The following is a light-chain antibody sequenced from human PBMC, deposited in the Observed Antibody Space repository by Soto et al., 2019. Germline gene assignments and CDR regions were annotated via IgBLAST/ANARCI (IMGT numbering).Light chain of an antibody. CDR3: LLYYGGAVI. CDR2: STD. Sequence: QTVVTQEPSLTVSPGGTVTLTCASSTGAVTSGHYANWLQQKPGQAPRALIYSTDTKHSWTPARFSGSRLGGKAALTLSGVRPEDEADYYCLLYYGGAVIFGGGTKLTVL. J-gene: IGLJ2*01. CDR1: TGAVTSGHY. V-gene: IGLV7-43*01.